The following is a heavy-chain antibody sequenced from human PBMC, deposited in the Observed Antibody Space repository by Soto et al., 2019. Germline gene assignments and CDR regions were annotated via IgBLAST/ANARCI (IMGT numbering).Heavy chain of an antibody. V-gene: IGHV1-2*02. CDR2: INPNSGGT. CDR3: AGSVLIWFGESANYYYYGMDV. CDR1: GYTFTGYY. Sequence: ASVKVSCKASGYTFTGYYMHWVRQAPGQGLEWMGWINPNSGGTNYAQKFQGRVTMTRDTSISTAYMELSRLRSDDTAVYYCAGSVLIWFGESANYYYYGMDVWRQGTPVTVSS. D-gene: IGHD3-10*01. J-gene: IGHJ6*02.